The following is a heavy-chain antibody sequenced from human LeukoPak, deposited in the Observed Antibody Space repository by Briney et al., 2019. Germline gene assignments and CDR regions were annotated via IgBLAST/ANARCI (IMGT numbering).Heavy chain of an antibody. J-gene: IGHJ4*02. CDR3: AREAYCGGDCYSGFDY. CDR1: GGSISSSSYY. D-gene: IGHD2-21*02. CDR2: IYYSGST. Sequence: SETLSLTCTVSGGSISSSSYYWGWIRQPPGKGLEWIGSIYYSGSTYYNPSLKSRVTISVDTSKNQFSLKLSSVTAPDTAVYYCAREAYCGGDCYSGFDYWGQGTLVTVSS. V-gene: IGHV4-39*07.